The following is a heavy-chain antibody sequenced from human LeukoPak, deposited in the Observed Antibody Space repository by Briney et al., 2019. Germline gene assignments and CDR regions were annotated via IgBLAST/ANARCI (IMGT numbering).Heavy chain of an antibody. D-gene: IGHD3-22*01. J-gene: IGHJ4*02. CDR2: IYYSGST. CDR3: ARRVDDSSGYHY. V-gene: IGHV4-59*05. CDR1: GFTFSNYN. Sequence: GSLRLSCAASGFTFSNYNMNWVRQAPGKGLEWIGSIYYSGSTYYNPSLKSRVTISVDTSKNQFSLKLSSVTAADTAVYYCARRVDDSSGYHYWGQGTLVTVSS.